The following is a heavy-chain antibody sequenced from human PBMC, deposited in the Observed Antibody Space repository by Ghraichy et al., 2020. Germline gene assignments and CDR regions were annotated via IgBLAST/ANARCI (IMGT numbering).Heavy chain of an antibody. D-gene: IGHD2-15*01. CDR3: GKDIFSGGTYYGGMDV. Sequence: GGSLRLSCAASGFTFDDYPMPWVRQIPGMGLEWVSLISGDGGRTYYADSVKGRFTISRDNSKNSLYLQMNSLRTDDTAFYYCGKDIFSGGTYYGGMDVWGQGTTVTVSS. CDR1: GFTFDDYP. CDR2: ISGDGGRT. V-gene: IGHV3-43*02. J-gene: IGHJ6*02.